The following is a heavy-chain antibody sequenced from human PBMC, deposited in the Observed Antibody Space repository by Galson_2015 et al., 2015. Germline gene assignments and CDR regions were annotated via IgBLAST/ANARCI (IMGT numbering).Heavy chain of an antibody. J-gene: IGHJ3*02. CDR1: GFSLSTTGMR. Sequence: PALVKPTQTLTLTCTFSGFSLSTTGMRVNWIRQPPGKALEWLARIDWDDDRFYRTSLKTRLTISKDTSKNQVVLTMTNMDPVDTATYYCARIKSRECSGGSCYSDAFDMWGQGTMVTVSS. V-gene: IGHV2-70*04. CDR2: IDWDDDR. D-gene: IGHD2-15*01. CDR3: ARIKSRECSGGSCYSDAFDM.